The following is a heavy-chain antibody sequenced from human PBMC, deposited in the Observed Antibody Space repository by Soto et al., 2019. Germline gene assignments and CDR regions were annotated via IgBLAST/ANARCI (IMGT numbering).Heavy chain of an antibody. D-gene: IGHD3-16*01. CDR2: IYYSGST. CDR3: AGGNLGAVWTPLDD. J-gene: IGHJ4*02. CDR1: GGSFRENY. V-gene: IGHV4-59*12. Sequence: QVQLQAAGPRLVKPSETLSLTCDVSGGSFRENYWTWIRPYPRKGLEWIGYIYYSGSTNYNPSLKSRVTISVDASRSQFSLKLTSVTAADTALYYCAGGNLGAVWTPLDDWGQGTLVTVSS.